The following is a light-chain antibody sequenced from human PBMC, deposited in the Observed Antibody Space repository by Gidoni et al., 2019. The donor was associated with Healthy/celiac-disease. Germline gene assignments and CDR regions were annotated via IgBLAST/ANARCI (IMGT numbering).Light chain of an antibody. CDR3: SSYTSSSTRR. Sequence: QSALTQPASVSGSPGQSITISCTGTSSDVGGYNYVSWYQQHTGKAPKLMIYNVSNRPSGVSTRFSGSKSGNTASLTISGLQAEDEADYYCSSYTSSSTRRFGGGTKLTVL. V-gene: IGLV2-14*01. CDR1: SSDVGGYNY. J-gene: IGLJ3*02. CDR2: NVS.